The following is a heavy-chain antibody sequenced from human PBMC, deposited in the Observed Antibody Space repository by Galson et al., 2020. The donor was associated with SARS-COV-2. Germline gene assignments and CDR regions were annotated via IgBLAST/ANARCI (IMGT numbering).Heavy chain of an antibody. CDR2: IDWDNAK. Sequence: SGPTLVKPTQTLTLTCTFSGFSLTTSGMGVTWIRQPPGKALEWLALIDWDNAKYYSTSLKTRLTISGDTSKNQVFLTMTNMDPADTATYYCARMADGCGGYDYGSSPFDYWGQGTLVTVSS. V-gene: IGHV2-70*01. J-gene: IGHJ4*02. CDR1: GFSLTTSGMG. D-gene: IGHD5-12*01. CDR3: ARMADGCGGYDYGSSPFDY.